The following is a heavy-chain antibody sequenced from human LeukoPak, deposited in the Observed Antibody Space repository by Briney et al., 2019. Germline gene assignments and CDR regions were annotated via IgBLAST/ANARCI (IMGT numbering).Heavy chain of an antibody. V-gene: IGHV1-69*04. D-gene: IGHD3-22*01. CDR3: AHYYDSSGYPAPGY. CDR1: GGTFSSYA. Sequence: GASVKVSCKASGGTFSSYAISWVRQAPGQGLEWMGRIIPILGIANYAQKFQGRVTITADKSTSTAYMEQSSLRSEDTAVYYCAHYYDSSGYPAPGYWGQGTLVTVSS. CDR2: IIPILGIA. J-gene: IGHJ4*02.